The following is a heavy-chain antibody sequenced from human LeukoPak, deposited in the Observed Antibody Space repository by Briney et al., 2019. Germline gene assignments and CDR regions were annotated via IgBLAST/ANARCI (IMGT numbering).Heavy chain of an antibody. V-gene: IGHV2-70*04. D-gene: IGHD3-10*01. CDR3: ARMSRSNGPFDY. J-gene: IGHJ4*02. CDR2: IDWDDDK. CDR1: GFALSTNGMR. Sequence: SGPTLVEPTQTLTLTCTFSGFALSTNGMRVNWIRQPPGKAVEWLARIDWDDDKLYSTTLKTRLTISKDTSRDQVVLTMTNMDPVDTATYYCARMSRSNGPFDYWGQGTLVTVSS.